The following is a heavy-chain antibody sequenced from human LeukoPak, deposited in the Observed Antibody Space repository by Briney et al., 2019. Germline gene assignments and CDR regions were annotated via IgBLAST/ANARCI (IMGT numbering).Heavy chain of an antibody. CDR1: GFTFGDYA. Sequence: PGGSLRLSCTASGFTFGDYAMSWVRQAPGKGLEWVSVIYSGGSTYYADSVKGRFTISRDNSKNTLYLQMNSLRAEDTAVYYCARDNKYCSGGSCYFAFDYWGQGTLVTVSS. CDR2: IYSGGST. D-gene: IGHD2-15*01. V-gene: IGHV3-53*01. J-gene: IGHJ4*02. CDR3: ARDNKYCSGGSCYFAFDY.